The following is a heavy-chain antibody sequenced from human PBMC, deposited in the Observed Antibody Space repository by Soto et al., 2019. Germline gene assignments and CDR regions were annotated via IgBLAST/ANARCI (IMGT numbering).Heavy chain of an antibody. V-gene: IGHV4-34*01. CDR3: ARDRYDYVWGSYRRYGMDV. Sequence: SETLSLTCAVYGGSFSGYYWSWIRQPPGKGLEWIGEINHSGSTNYNPSLKSRVTISVDTSKNQFSLKLSSVTAADTAVYYCARDRYDYVWGSYRRYGMDVPGQGTTVTVSS. CDR2: INHSGST. J-gene: IGHJ6*02. CDR1: GGSFSGYY. D-gene: IGHD3-16*02.